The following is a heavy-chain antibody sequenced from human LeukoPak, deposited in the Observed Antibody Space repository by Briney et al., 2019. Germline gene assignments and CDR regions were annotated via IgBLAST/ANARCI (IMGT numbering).Heavy chain of an antibody. CDR1: GFAFSSYA. D-gene: IGHD4-17*01. J-gene: IGHJ4*02. V-gene: IGHV3-23*01. Sequence: GGSLRLSCAASGFAFSSYAMTWVRQAPGKGLEWVSGINADGVDTNSADSVKGRFTISRDNSKNTLFLQMINLTAADTAIYYCAKDFDYGDYLWGPGTLVTVPS. CDR2: INADGVDT. CDR3: AKDFDYGDYL.